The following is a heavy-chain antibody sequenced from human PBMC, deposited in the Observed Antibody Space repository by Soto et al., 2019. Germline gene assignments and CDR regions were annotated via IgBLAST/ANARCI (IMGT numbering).Heavy chain of an antibody. V-gene: IGHV3-23*01. J-gene: IGHJ5*02. CDR2: ISGSGGST. CDR3: ARDKTPLYDSSGYCWFDP. CDR1: GFTFSSYA. Sequence: GGSLRLSCAASGFTFSSYAMSWVRQAPGKGLEWVSAISGSGGSTYYADSVKGRFTISRDNAKNSLYLQMNSLRAEDTAVYYCARDKTPLYDSSGYCWFDPWGQGTLVTVSS. D-gene: IGHD3-22*01.